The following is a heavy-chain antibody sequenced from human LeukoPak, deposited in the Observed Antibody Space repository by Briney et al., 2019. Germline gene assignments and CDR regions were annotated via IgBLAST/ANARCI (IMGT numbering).Heavy chain of an antibody. CDR1: GYTFTSYD. J-gene: IGHJ6*03. V-gene: IGHV1-8*03. D-gene: IGHD5-18*01. CDR3: ARGGYSYGYVPTYYYYYCMDV. CDR2: MNPNSGNT. Sequence: ASVKVSCKASGYTFTSYDINWVRQATGQGLEWMGWMNPNSGNTGYAQKFQGRVTITRNTSISTAYMELSSLRSEDTAVYYCARGGYSYGYVPTYYYYYCMDVWGKGTTVTVSS.